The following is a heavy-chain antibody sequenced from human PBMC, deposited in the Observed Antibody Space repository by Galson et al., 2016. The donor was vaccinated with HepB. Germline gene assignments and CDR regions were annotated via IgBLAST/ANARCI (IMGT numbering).Heavy chain of an antibody. V-gene: IGHV4-61*01. CDR1: GGSVSSGSYY. Sequence: SETLSLTCTVSGGSVSSGSYYWSWIRQPPGKGLEWIGYIYYNGNTNYNPSLKSRVTISVETSKNQFSLKLSSVTAADTAVYYCARWVVTANRPFDSWGQGTLVTVSS. CDR3: ARWVVTANRPFDS. D-gene: IGHD4-23*01. CDR2: IYYNGNT. J-gene: IGHJ4*02.